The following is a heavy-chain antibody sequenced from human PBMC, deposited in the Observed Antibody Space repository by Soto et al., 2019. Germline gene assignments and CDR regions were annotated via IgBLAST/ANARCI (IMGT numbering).Heavy chain of an antibody. Sequence: QVQLVESGGGVVQPGRSLRLSCAASGFTFRSYGMHWVRQAPGKGLEWVAVISNDGSNKYYADSVKGRFTISRDTSQNTLYMQMTSMRAEDTAVYYWAKDYSTWCMDVWGQGTTVTVSS. V-gene: IGHV3-30*18. D-gene: IGHD6-13*01. CDR3: AKDYSTWCMDV. CDR1: GFTFRSYG. J-gene: IGHJ6*02. CDR2: ISNDGSNK.